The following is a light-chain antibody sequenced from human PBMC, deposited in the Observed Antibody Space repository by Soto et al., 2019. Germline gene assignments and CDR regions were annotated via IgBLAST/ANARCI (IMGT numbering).Light chain of an antibody. CDR2: DVS. Sequence: QSVLTQPASVSGFPGQAITISCNGTSSDVGGYNYVSWYQQHPGKAPKLMIYDVSNRPSGVSNRFSGSKSGSTASLTISGLQAEDEADYYCSSYTGSSTPYVFGTGTKVTVL. CDR3: SSYTGSSTPYV. V-gene: IGLV2-14*01. CDR1: SSDVGGYNY. J-gene: IGLJ1*01.